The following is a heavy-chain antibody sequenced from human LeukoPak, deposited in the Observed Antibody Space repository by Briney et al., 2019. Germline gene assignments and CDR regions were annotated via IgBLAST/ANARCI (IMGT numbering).Heavy chain of an antibody. J-gene: IGHJ6*02. CDR3: ARDTSFNYGAHAMDV. Sequence: GGSLRLSCAASGFTFDNYAMNWVRQAPEKGLEWVLGISGSGVNTYYADSVKGRFTISRDNSKNTLYLQLNSLRGEDTAIYYCARDTSFNYGAHAMDVWGQGTTVTVSS. CDR1: GFTFDNYA. CDR2: ISGSGVNT. D-gene: IGHD4/OR15-4a*01. V-gene: IGHV3-23*01.